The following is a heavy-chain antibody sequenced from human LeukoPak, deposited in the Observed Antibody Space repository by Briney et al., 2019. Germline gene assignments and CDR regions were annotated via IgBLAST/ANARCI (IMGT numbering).Heavy chain of an antibody. CDR3: ARGGVVVVIHAFDI. CDR1: GFTFSSYW. D-gene: IGHD3-22*01. J-gene: IGHJ3*02. Sequence: PGGSLRLSCAASGFTFSSYWMSWVRQAPGKGLEWVANIKQDGSEKYYVDSVKGRFTISRDNAKNSLYLQMNSLRAEDTAVYYCARGGVVVVIHAFDIWGQGTMVTVSS. V-gene: IGHV3-7*04. CDR2: IKQDGSEK.